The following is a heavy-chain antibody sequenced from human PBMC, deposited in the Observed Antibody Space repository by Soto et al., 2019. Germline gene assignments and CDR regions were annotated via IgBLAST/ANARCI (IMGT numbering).Heavy chain of an antibody. CDR1: GFSFSSYA. J-gene: IGHJ4*02. D-gene: IGHD6-13*01. Sequence: PGGSLRLSXAASGFSFSSYAMHWVRQAPCKGLEWVAVISYDGSNKYYADSVKGRFTISRDNSKNTLYLQMNSLRAEDTAVYHCASGGGAAAGLLHFDYWGQGTLVTVSS. CDR2: ISYDGSNK. CDR3: ASGGGAAAGLLHFDY. V-gene: IGHV3-30-3*01.